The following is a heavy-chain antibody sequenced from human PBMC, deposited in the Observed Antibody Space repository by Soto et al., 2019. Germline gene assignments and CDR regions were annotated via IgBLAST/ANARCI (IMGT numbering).Heavy chain of an antibody. CDR1: GYTFTSYG. CDR2: ISAYNGNT. V-gene: IGHV1-18*04. J-gene: IGHJ4*02. D-gene: IGHD6-19*01. Sequence: EASVKVSCKASGYTFTSYGISWVRQAPGQGLEWMGWISAYNGNTNYAQKLQGRVTMTTDTSTSTAYMELRSLRSDDTAVYYCARDNRQWLGTDFDYWGQGTLVTVSS. CDR3: ARDNRQWLGTDFDY.